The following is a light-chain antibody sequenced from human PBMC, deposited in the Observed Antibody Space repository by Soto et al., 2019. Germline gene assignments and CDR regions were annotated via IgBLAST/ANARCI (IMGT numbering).Light chain of an antibody. CDR1: SSDVGYYNY. Sequence: QSVLTQPASVSGSPGQSITISCTGTSSDVGYYNYVSWYQQHPGKSPKLMIYDVNNRSSGVSNRFSGSKSGNTASLTISGLQAEDEADYYCTSYTTSSPDLVFGGGTKLTVL. V-gene: IGLV2-14*03. CDR3: TSYTTSSPDLV. CDR2: DVN. J-gene: IGLJ3*02.